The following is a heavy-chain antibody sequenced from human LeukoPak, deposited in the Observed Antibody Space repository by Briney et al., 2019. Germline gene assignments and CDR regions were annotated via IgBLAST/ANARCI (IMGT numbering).Heavy chain of an antibody. CDR1: GFTFSSYG. D-gene: IGHD1-26*01. V-gene: IGHV3-21*01. Sequence: GGSLRLSCAASGFTFSSYGMSWVRQAPGKGLEWVSSISSSSSYIYYADSVKGRFTISRDNAKNSLYLQMNSLRAEDTAVYYCARDRVWEQAYYFDYWGQGTLVTVSS. J-gene: IGHJ4*02. CDR2: ISSSSSYI. CDR3: ARDRVWEQAYYFDY.